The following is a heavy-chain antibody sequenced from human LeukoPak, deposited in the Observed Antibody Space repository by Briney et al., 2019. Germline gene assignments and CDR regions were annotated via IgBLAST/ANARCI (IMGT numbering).Heavy chain of an antibody. CDR1: GYTFSVYY. J-gene: IGHJ6*03. Sequence: ASVSVSSTASGYTFSVYYVHWVRQAPGQGGEWRGCIKPNRGGTKYTQKFQGRVTMNRETTITTASMEVSRLRSDDTAVYFCAITLSFGDYYMDVWGKGTTVTVSS. CDR3: AITLSFGDYYMDV. V-gene: IGHV1-2*02. CDR2: IKPNRGGT. D-gene: IGHD2-21*01.